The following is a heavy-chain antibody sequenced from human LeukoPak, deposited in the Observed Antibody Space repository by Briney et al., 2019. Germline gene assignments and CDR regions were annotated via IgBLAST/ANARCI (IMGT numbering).Heavy chain of an antibody. J-gene: IGHJ4*02. Sequence: GGSLRLSCEASGFPFSSYGMSWFRKAPGKGLQWVSAITGDGTTTYYADSVKGRFTISRDNSKNMLYLQMSSLRAEDTAVHYCAKMQGYFDYWGQGTLVPVSS. CDR1: GFPFSSYG. CDR3: AKMQGYFDY. V-gene: IGHV3-23*01. CDR2: ITGDGTTT.